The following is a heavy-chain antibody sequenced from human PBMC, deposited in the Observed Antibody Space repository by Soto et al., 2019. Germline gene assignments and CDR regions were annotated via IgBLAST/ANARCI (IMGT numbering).Heavy chain of an antibody. CDR1: GFTFSDYY. J-gene: IGHJ5*02. V-gene: IGHV3-11*06. Sequence: GGSLRLSCAASGFTFSDYYMSWIRQAPGKGLEWVSYISSSSSYTNYADSVKGRFTISRDNAKNSLYLQMNSLRAEDTAVYYCARGEYQLLYEWFEPWGQGTLVTVSS. CDR3: ARGEYQLLYEWFEP. D-gene: IGHD2-2*02. CDR2: ISSSSSYT.